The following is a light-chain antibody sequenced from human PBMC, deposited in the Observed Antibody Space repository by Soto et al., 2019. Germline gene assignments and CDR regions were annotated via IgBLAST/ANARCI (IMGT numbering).Light chain of an antibody. CDR1: SSDVGGYNY. V-gene: IGLV2-14*01. Sequence: QSALTQPASVSGSPGQSITISCTGTSSDVGGYNYVSWYQQHPCKAPKLMIYDVSNQPSGVSNRFSGSKSGNTASLTISGLQAEDEADYYCCSYTSTSTPVVFGGGTKFTVL. CDR2: DVS. J-gene: IGLJ2*01. CDR3: CSYTSTSTPVV.